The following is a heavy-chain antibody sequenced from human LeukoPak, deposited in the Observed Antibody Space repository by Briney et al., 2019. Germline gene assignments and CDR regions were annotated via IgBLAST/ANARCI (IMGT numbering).Heavy chain of an antibody. V-gene: IGHV3-23*01. CDR1: GFTFSSYA. Sequence: PGGSLRLSCAASGFTFSSYAMSWVRQAPGKGLGWVSAISGSGGSTYYADSVKGRFTISRDNSKNTLYLQMKSLRAEDTAVYYCAKDGYYDSSGLSYFDYWGQGTLVTVSS. CDR2: ISGSGGST. J-gene: IGHJ4*02. D-gene: IGHD3-22*01. CDR3: AKDGYYDSSGLSYFDY.